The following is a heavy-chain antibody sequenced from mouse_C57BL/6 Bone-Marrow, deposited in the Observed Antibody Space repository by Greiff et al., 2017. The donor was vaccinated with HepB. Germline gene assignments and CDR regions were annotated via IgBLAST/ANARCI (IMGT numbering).Heavy chain of an antibody. D-gene: IGHD1-1*01. CDR3: ARDGYGSTMDY. CDR1: GFTFSDYY. Sequence: EVMLVESEGGLVQPGRSMKLSCTASGFTFSDYYMAWVRQVPEKGLEWVANINYDGSSTYYLDSLKSRFIISRDNAKNILYLQMSSLKSEDTATYYCARDGYGSTMDYWGQGTSVTVSS. V-gene: IGHV5-16*01. CDR2: INYDGSST. J-gene: IGHJ4*01.